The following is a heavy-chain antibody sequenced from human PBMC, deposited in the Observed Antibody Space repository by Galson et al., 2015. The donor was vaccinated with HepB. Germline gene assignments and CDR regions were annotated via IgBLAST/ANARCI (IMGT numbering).Heavy chain of an antibody. CDR1: GFAFDNYA. D-gene: IGHD3-10*01. Sequence: SLRLSCAASGFAFDNYAMTWVRQAPGKGLEWVSAISGGLTYYADSVKGRFTVSRDNSMNTLYLQMNRLRVDDTAIYYCARVVRGIWFGDFDPWGQGTLVTVSS. V-gene: IGHV3-23*01. CDR3: ARVVRGIWFGDFDP. CDR2: ISGGLT. J-gene: IGHJ5*02.